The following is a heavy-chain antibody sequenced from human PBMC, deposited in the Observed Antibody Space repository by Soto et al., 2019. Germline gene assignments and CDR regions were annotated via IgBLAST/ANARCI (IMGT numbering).Heavy chain of an antibody. V-gene: IGHV3-53*01. D-gene: IGHD3-10*01. J-gene: IGHJ3*02. CDR1: GFTVSSNY. Sequence: EVQLVESGGGLIQPGGSLRVSCAASGFTVSSNYMSWVRQAPGKGLEWVSVIFSGGSTFYADSVKGRFTISRDNSKNTLYLQMNSLRAEDTAVYYCARGSMVRGVIITSAFDIWGQGTMVTVSS. CDR3: ARGSMVRGVIITSAFDI. CDR2: IFSGGST.